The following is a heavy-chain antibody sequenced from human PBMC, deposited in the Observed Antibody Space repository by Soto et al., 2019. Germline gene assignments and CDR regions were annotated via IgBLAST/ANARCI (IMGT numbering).Heavy chain of an antibody. CDR2: INHSGNT. CDR3: SRRAPEGFDP. J-gene: IGHJ5*02. CDR1: GGSIGTSAYY. V-gene: IGHV4-39*01. Sequence: PSETLSLTCAVSGGSIGTSAYYWGWIRQAPGKGLEWIGSINHSGNTYLSPSLKDRVTMSVDTSNNSFSLKLRSATAADTGLYYCSRRAPEGFDPWGQGTLVTVS.